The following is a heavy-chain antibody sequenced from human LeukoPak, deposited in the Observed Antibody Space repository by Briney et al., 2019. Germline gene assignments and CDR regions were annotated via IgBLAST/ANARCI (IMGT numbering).Heavy chain of an antibody. J-gene: IGHJ4*02. V-gene: IGHV3-23*01. CDR3: AINYYDSSGYKDY. CDR1: GFTFSSYA. D-gene: IGHD3-22*01. CDR2: ISGSGGST. Sequence: QPGASLRLSCAASGFTFSSYAMSWVRQAPGKGLEWVSAISGSGGSTYYADSVKGRFTISRDNSKNTLYLQMYSLRAEDTAVYYCAINYYDSSGYKDYWGQGTLVTVSS.